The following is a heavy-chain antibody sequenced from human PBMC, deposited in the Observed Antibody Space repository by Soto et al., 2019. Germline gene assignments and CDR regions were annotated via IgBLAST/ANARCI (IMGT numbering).Heavy chain of an antibody. Sequence: EASVKVSCKASGGTFSSYAMSWVRQGPGQGLEWMGGIIPIFGTANYAQKFQGRVTITADESTSTAYMELSSLRSEDTAVYYCARDYYDSSGSGRYGMDVWGKGTKATVP. D-gene: IGHD3-22*01. CDR2: IIPIFGTA. J-gene: IGHJ6*04. CDR3: ARDYYDSSGSGRYGMDV. V-gene: IGHV1-69*13. CDR1: GGTFSSYA.